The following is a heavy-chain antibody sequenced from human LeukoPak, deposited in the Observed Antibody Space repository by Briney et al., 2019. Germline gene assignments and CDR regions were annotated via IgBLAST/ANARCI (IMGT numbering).Heavy chain of an antibody. CDR1: GFTFSDYG. D-gene: IGHD1-26*01. CDR3: AKSAGATAYFDY. Sequence: GGSLRLSRAASGFTFSDYGMHWVRQAPGKGLEWVAFIRYDGSNKEYADSVKGRFSISRDNSNNTLFLRMNSLRAEDTAVYYCAKSAGATAYFDYWGQGTLVTVSS. V-gene: IGHV3-30*02. J-gene: IGHJ4*02. CDR2: IRYDGSNK.